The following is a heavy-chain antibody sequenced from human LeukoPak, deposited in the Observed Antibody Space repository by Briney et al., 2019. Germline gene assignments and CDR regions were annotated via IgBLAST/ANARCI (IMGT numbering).Heavy chain of an antibody. V-gene: IGHV3-53*05. J-gene: IGHJ5*02. CDR1: GFTVSSNY. CDR2: IYSGGST. Sequence: GGSLRLSCAASGFTVSSNYMSWVRQAPGKGLEWVSVIYSGGSTYYADSVKGRFTISRDNSKNTLYLQMNSLRAEDTAVYYCAKREKDWDYYDSSGYWRPWGQGTLVTVSS. D-gene: IGHD3-22*01. CDR3: AKREKDWDYYDSSGYWRP.